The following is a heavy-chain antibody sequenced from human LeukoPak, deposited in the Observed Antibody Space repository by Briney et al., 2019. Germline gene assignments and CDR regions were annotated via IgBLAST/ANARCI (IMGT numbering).Heavy chain of an antibody. CDR1: GGSFSGHY. J-gene: IGHJ4*02. V-gene: IGHV4-34*01. CDR2: INHSGST. D-gene: IGHD2-8*01. CDR3: ARLSKKLMVYASFDY. Sequence: SETLSLTCAVYGGSFSGHYWSWIRHPPGKGLEWIGEINHSGSTNYNPSLKSRVTISVDTSKNQFSLKLSTVTAADTAVYYCARLSKKLMVYASFDYWGQGTLVTVSS.